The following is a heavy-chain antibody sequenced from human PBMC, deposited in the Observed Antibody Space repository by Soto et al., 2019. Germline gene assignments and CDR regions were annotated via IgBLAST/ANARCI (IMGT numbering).Heavy chain of an antibody. CDR1: GGTFSSYA. CDR3: ARSNVYYYYGMDV. V-gene: IGHV1-69*01. J-gene: IGHJ6*02. Sequence: KVSCKASGGTFSSYAISWVRQAPGQGLEWMGGIIPIFGTANYAQKFQGRVTITADESTSTAYMELSSLRSEDTAVYYCARSNVYYYYGMDVWGQGTTVTVSS. CDR2: IIPIFGTA. D-gene: IGHD1-1*01.